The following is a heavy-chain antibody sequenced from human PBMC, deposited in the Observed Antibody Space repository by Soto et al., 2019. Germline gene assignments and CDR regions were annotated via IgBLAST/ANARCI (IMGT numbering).Heavy chain of an antibody. J-gene: IGHJ6*02. CDR2: ISGSGGST. CDR3: AKDPTDPQYTTSMDV. V-gene: IGHV3-23*01. CDR1: GFTFSSYA. Sequence: GGSLRLSGAASGFTFSSYAMSWVRQAPGKGLEWVSAISGSGGSTYYADSVKGRFTISRDNSKNTLYLQMNSLRAEDTAVYYCAKDPTDPQYTTSMDVWGQGTTVTVSS. D-gene: IGHD2-2*02.